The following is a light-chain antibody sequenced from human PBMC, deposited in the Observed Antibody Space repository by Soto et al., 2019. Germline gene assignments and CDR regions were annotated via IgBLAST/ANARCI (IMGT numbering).Light chain of an antibody. J-gene: IGKJ1*01. CDR2: GAS. CDR3: QRSGT. V-gene: IGKV3-20*01. CDR1: QSVNSNY. Sequence: DIVLTQSPGTLSLSPGDRATLSCRASQSVNSNYLAWYQQKPGQAPRLLIYGASTRATGVPDRFSGSGSGTDFTLTISSLEPEDFAVYYCQRSGTFGQGTKVEIK.